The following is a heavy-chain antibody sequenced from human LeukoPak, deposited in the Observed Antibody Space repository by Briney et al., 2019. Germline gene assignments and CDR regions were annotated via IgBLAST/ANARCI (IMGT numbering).Heavy chain of an antibody. CDR1: GFTFSSYG. J-gene: IGHJ4*02. D-gene: IGHD2-15*01. CDR3: AKDFALLCSGGSCYSSYWDY. CDR2: IRYDGSNK. Sequence: VGSLRLSCAASGFTFSSYGMHWVRQAPGKGLEWVAFIRYDGSNKYYADSVKGRFTISRDNSKNTLYLQMNSLRAEDTAVYYCAKDFALLCSGGSCYSSYWDYWGQGTLVTVSS. V-gene: IGHV3-30*02.